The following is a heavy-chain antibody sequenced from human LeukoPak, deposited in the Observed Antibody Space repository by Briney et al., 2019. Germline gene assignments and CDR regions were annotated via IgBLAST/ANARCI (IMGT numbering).Heavy chain of an antibody. J-gene: IGHJ4*02. V-gene: IGHV4-59*10. D-gene: IGHD5-12*01. Sequence: SETLSLTCAVYGGSFSGYYWSWIRQPAGKGLEWIGRIYTSGSTNYNPSLKSRVTISVDTSKNQFSLKLSSVTAADTAVYYCARVGGYDLLFDYWGQGTLVTVSS. CDR1: GGSFSGYY. CDR3: ARVGGYDLLFDY. CDR2: IYTSGST.